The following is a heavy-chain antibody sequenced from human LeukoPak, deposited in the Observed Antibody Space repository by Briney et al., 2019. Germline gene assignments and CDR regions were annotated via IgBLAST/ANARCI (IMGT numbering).Heavy chain of an antibody. J-gene: IGHJ5*02. CDR1: GFTFSSYS. CDR2: ITSSSSTI. CDR3: ARTTAAAGGNWFDP. Sequence: GGSLRLSCAASGFTFSSYSMNWVRQAPGKGLEWVSYITSSSSTIYYADSVKGRFTISRDNAKNSLYLQMNSLRDEDTAAYYCARTTAAAGGNWFDPWGQGTLVTVSS. D-gene: IGHD6-13*01. V-gene: IGHV3-48*02.